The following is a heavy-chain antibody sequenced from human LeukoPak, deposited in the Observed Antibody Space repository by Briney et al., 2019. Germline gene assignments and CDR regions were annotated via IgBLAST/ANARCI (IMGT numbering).Heavy chain of an antibody. CDR2: ISSSRNYI. CDR3: ARERYYYYYMDV. Sequence: GGSLRLSCAASGFTFSTYGMHWVRQAPGKGLEWVSSISSSRNYIYYAYSVKGRFTISRDNAKNSLYLQMNSLRAEDTAVYYCARERYYYYYMDVWGKGTTVTVSS. J-gene: IGHJ6*03. CDR1: GFTFSTYG. V-gene: IGHV3-21*01.